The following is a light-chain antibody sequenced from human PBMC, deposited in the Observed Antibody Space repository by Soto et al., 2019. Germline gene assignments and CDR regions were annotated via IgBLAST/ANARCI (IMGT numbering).Light chain of an antibody. Sequence: QCALTQPASVSGSPGQSVTISCTGTSSDVGGYDYVSCYQHHPCEAPKLVIYDVTCRPSGVSDRFSSSKSANTASLTISGLQAEDEADYYCSSYTSSSTYGFGTGTKVTVL. CDR1: SSDVGGYDY. CDR3: SSYTSSSTYG. V-gene: IGLV2-14*01. J-gene: IGLJ1*01. CDR2: DVT.